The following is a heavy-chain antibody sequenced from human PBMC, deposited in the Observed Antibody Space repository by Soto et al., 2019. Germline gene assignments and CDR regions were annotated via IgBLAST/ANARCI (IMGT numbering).Heavy chain of an antibody. J-gene: IGHJ4*02. D-gene: IGHD3-10*01. V-gene: IGHV1-69*01. CDR3: ARDTVRFGELSQYYFDY. Sequence: QVQLVQSGAEVKKPGSSVNVSCKASGGTFSSYAISWVRQAPGQGLEWMGGIIPIFGTANYAQKFQGRVTITADESTSTAYMELSSLRSEDTAVYYCARDTVRFGELSQYYFDYWGQGTLVTVSS. CDR1: GGTFSSYA. CDR2: IIPIFGTA.